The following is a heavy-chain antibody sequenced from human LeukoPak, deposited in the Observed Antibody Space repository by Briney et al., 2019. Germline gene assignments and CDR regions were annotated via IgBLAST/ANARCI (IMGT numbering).Heavy chain of an antibody. CDR2: INPNSGGT. Sequence: SVKVSCKASGYTFNGYYMHWVRQAPGQGLEWMGRINPNSGGTNYAQKFQGRVTMTRDTSTSTAYMALSRLRSDDTAVYYCARGTVSAVTNWFDPWGQGTLVTVSS. D-gene: IGHD4-23*01. CDR1: GYTFNGYY. V-gene: IGHV1-2*06. CDR3: ARGTVSAVTNWFDP. J-gene: IGHJ5*02.